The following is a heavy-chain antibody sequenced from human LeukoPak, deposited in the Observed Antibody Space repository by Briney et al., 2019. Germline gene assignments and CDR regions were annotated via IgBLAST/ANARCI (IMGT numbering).Heavy chain of an antibody. Sequence: GGSLRLSCAASGFTFSSYGMSWVRRAPGKGLEWVSAISGSGGSTYYADSVKGRFTISRDNSKNTLYLQMNSLRAEDTAVYYCAKGRGKLLWFGELSNDYWGQGTLVTVSS. D-gene: IGHD3-10*01. CDR2: ISGSGGST. CDR1: GFTFSSYG. J-gene: IGHJ4*02. V-gene: IGHV3-23*01. CDR3: AKGRGKLLWFGELSNDY.